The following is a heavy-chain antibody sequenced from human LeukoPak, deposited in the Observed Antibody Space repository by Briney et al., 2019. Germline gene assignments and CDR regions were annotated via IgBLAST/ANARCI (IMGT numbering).Heavy chain of an antibody. CDR1: GYTFTDYY. D-gene: IGHD5-18*01. CDR2: INPNSGET. Sequence: ASVKVSCKTSGYTFTDYYIHWVRQAPGQGREWMGWINPNSGETNSAQKFQGRVTMTGDTSISTAYMELRRVTSDDTAVYYCARDREYSNTERGFDYWGQGTLVTVSS. J-gene: IGHJ4*02. V-gene: IGHV1-2*02. CDR3: ARDREYSNTERGFDY.